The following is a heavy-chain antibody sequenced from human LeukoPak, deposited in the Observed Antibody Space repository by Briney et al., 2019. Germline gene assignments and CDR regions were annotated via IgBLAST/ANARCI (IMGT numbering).Heavy chain of an antibody. D-gene: IGHD6-13*01. CDR1: GGSISSYY. J-gene: IGHJ4*02. Sequence: ASETLSLTCTVSGGSISSYYWSWIRQPAGKGLEWIGRIYTSGSTNYNPSLKSRVTMSVDTSKNQFSLKLSSVTAADTAVYYCARGLSSSWYPSKNYYFDYWGQGTLVTVSS. V-gene: IGHV4-4*07. CDR2: IYTSGST. CDR3: ARGLSSSWYPSKNYYFDY.